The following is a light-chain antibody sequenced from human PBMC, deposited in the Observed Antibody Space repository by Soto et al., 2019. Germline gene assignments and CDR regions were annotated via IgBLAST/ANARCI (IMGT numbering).Light chain of an antibody. V-gene: IGLV1-44*01. Sequence: QSVLTQPPSAPGTPGQRVTITCSGSSSNIGSNSVDWYQQFPGAAPKLLIHTNNQRPSGVPDRFSGSKSDTSASLAISGLQFEDEAVYYCAAWDDSLSGPVFGGGTKLTVL. CDR3: AAWDDSLSGPV. CDR2: TNN. CDR1: SSNIGSNS. J-gene: IGLJ3*02.